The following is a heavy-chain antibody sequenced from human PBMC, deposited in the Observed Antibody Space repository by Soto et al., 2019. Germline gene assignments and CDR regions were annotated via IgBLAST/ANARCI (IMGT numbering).Heavy chain of an antibody. Sequence: SVKVSCKASVYPFTSYYMHWVRQAPGQGLEWMGIINPSGGSTSYAQKFQGKVTMTRDTSTSTVYMELSSLRSEDTAVYYCARLEAMAQVGGMDVWGQGTTVTVSS. CDR2: INPSGGST. CDR1: VYPFTSYY. V-gene: IGHV1-46*01. CDR3: ARLEAMAQVGGMDV. J-gene: IGHJ6*02. D-gene: IGHD5-18*01.